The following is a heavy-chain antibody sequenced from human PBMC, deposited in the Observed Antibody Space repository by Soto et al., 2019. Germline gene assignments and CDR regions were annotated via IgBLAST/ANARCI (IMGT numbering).Heavy chain of an antibody. CDR2: ISYDGSNK. CDR1: GFNFSSYC. V-gene: IGHV3-30*18. Sequence: GGSLILSCAASGFNFSSYCMRWVRPAPGKGLEWVAVISYDGSNKYYADSVKGRFTISRDNSKNTLYLQMNSLRAEDTAVYYCAKDFGDYGGNSDWFDPRGQGTLVTVSS. CDR3: AKDFGDYGGNSDWFDP. J-gene: IGHJ5*02. D-gene: IGHD4-17*01.